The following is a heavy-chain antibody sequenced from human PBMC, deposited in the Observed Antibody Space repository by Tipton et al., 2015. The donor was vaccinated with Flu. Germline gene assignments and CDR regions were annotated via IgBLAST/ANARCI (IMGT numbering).Heavy chain of an antibody. CDR3: AKDGWDTSGWYPFDY. J-gene: IGHJ4*02. D-gene: IGHD6-19*01. CDR1: GFTFSDYW. V-gene: IGHV3-7*01. CDR2: IKQDESER. Sequence: SLRLSCAASGFTFSDYWMAWVRQAPGKGLEWVANIKQDESERYYVDSVKGRFTISRDNAKNSLFLQMNSLRAEDTAVYYCAKDGWDTSGWYPFDYWGQGTLVSVSS.